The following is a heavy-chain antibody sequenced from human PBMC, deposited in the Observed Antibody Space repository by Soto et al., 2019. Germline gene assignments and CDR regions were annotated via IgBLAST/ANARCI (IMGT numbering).Heavy chain of an antibody. CDR1: GGSISSSSYY. V-gene: IGHV4-39*01. J-gene: IGHJ4*02. CDR3: ARLPFGGDYTATIDY. Sequence: QLQLQESGPGLVKPSETLSLTCTVSGGSISSSSYYWGWIRQPPGKGLEWIGSIYYSGSTYYNPSLKSRVTISVDTSNNQFSLKLSSVTAADTAVYYCARLPFGGDYTATIDYWGQGTLVTVSS. CDR2: IYYSGST. D-gene: IGHD4-17*01.